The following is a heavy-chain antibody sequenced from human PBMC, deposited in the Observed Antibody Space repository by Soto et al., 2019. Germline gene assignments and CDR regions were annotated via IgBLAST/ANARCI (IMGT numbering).Heavy chain of an antibody. J-gene: IGHJ6*03. CDR1: GFTFSSYA. Sequence: EVQLVESGGGLVQPGGSLRLACAASGFTFSSYAMHWVRQAPGKGLDYVSAISSNGGSTYYANSVKGRFTISRDNSKSTLYLQMGSLRAEDMAVYYCARDLSMVRGSRGFAYYYYYMDVWGKGTTVTVSS. V-gene: IGHV3-64*01. D-gene: IGHD3-10*01. CDR2: ISSNGGST. CDR3: ARDLSMVRGSRGFAYYYYYMDV.